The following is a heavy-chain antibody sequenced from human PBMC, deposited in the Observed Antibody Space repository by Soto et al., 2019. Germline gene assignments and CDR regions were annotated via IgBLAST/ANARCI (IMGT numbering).Heavy chain of an antibody. Sequence: QVQLVESGGGVVQPGRSLRLSCAASGFTFSRHTMHWVRQAPGKGLEWVAAISDDGSNTYYADSVKGRFTISRDNSKNTRYLQMNSLISEDKAVHYCAREVYYDFWSGFNTHQYYFDDWGQGTLVTVSS. CDR2: ISDDGSNT. J-gene: IGHJ4*02. CDR3: AREVYYDFWSGFNTHQYYFDD. D-gene: IGHD3-3*01. V-gene: IGHV3-30-3*01. CDR1: GFTFSRHT.